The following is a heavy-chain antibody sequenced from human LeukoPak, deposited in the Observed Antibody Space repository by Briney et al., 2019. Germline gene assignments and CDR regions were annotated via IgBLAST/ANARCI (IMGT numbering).Heavy chain of an antibody. Sequence: SETLSLTCTVSGGSISGYYWSWIRQPPGKGLEWIGYIYYSGSTKYNPSLKSRVTMSVDTSGNQFSLKLSSVTAADTAVYYCARGGLENGYHSNDGFDIWGQGTMVTVSS. CDR1: GGSISGYY. V-gene: IGHV4-59*01. J-gene: IGHJ3*02. CDR3: ARGGLENGYHSNDGFDI. CDR2: IYYSGST. D-gene: IGHD3-22*01.